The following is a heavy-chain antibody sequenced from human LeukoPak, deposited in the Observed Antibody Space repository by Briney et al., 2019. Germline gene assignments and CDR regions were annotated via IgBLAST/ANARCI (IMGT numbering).Heavy chain of an antibody. CDR1: GFTFSSYS. Sequence: GGSLRLSCEASGFTFSSYSMNWVRQAPGKGLEWVSSISSSSSYIYYADSVKGRFTISRDNAKNSLYLQMNSLRAEDTAVYYCARDRMVRGVPLDYWGQGTLVTVSS. CDR2: ISSSSSYI. D-gene: IGHD3-10*01. CDR3: ARDRMVRGVPLDY. J-gene: IGHJ4*02. V-gene: IGHV3-21*01.